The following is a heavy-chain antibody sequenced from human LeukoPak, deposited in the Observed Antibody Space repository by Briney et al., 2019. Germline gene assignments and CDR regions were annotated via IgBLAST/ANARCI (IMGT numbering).Heavy chain of an antibody. V-gene: IGHV3-53*01. Sequence: GGSLRLSCAASGSTVSGNYMSWVRQAPGKGLQWVSTIYKEGNTFYADSVRGRFTLSRDNSKNTLYLQMNSLRAEDTAIYYCARESVTSGWYLYWGQGTLVTVSS. D-gene: IGHD6-19*01. CDR1: GSTVSGNY. J-gene: IGHJ4*02. CDR2: IYKEGNT. CDR3: ARESVTSGWYLY.